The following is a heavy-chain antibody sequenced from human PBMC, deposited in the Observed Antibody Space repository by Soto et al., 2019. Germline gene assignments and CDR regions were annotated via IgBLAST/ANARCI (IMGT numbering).Heavy chain of an antibody. J-gene: IGHJ4*02. CDR1: GGSISSTSYY. D-gene: IGHD5-18*01. V-gene: IGHV4-39*01. CDR3: ARLPHSYDYYFDS. CDR2: IYYAGST. Sequence: QMQLQESGPGLVKPSETLSLTCTVSGGSISSTSYYWGWIRQPPGKGLEWIGSIYYAGSTYYKPSLKSRVTISVDTSKNQFSLKLSSVTAADTAVYYCARLPHSYDYYFDSWGQGTLVTVSS.